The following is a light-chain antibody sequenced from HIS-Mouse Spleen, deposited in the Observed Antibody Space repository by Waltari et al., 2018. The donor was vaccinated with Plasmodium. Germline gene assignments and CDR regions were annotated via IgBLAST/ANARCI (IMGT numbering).Light chain of an antibody. CDR2: AAS. CDR3: QQSYSTPYT. V-gene: IGKV1-39*01. CDR1: QSISSY. Sequence: DIQMPQSPSSLSASVGDRVTITCRASQSISSYLNWYQQKPGKAPQLLIYAASSLQSGVPSRFSGSGSGTDFTLTISSLQPVDFATYYCQQSYSTPYTFGQGTKLEIK. J-gene: IGKJ2*01.